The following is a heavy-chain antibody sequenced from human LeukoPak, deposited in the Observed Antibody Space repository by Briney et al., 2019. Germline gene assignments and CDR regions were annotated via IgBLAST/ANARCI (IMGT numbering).Heavy chain of an antibody. J-gene: IGHJ4*02. Sequence: ASVKVSCKASGYTFTSYDINWVRQATGQGLEWMGWMNPNSGNTGYAQKFQGRVTMTGDTSTSTVYMQLSSLRSEDTAVYYCARALWFGELLPFDYWGQGTLVTVSS. CDR2: MNPNSGNT. CDR1: GYTFTSYD. V-gene: IGHV1-8*01. D-gene: IGHD3-10*01. CDR3: ARALWFGELLPFDY.